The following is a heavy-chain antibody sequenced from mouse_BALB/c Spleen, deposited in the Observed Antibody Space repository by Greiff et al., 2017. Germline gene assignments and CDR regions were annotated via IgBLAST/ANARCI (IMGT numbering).Heavy chain of an antibody. V-gene: IGHV2-6-7*01. Sequence: QVHVKQSGPGLVAPSQSLSITCTVSGFSLTGYGVNWVRQHPGKGLEWLGMIWGDGSTDYNSALKSRLSISKDNSKSQVFLKMNSLQTDDTARYYCARGTTVVAHFDYWGQGTTLTVSS. J-gene: IGHJ2*01. D-gene: IGHD1-1*01. CDR2: IWGDGST. CDR3: ARGTTVVAHFDY. CDR1: GFSLTGYG.